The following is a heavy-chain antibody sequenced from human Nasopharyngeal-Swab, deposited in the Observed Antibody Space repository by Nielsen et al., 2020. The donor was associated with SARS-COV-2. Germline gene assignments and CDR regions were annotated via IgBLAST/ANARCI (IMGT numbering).Heavy chain of an antibody. V-gene: IGHV3-30*18. J-gene: IGHJ4*02. Sequence: GESLKISCAASGFTFSIYGMHWVRQAPGKGLEWVAVMSYDGNNNYYADSVKGRFTISRDNSKNTLYLQMNSLRAEDTAVYFCAKDQDDYVWGSYRPNFDSWGQGTLVTVSS. CDR1: GFTFSIYG. CDR3: AKDQDDYVWGSYRPNFDS. CDR2: MSYDGNNN. D-gene: IGHD3-16*02.